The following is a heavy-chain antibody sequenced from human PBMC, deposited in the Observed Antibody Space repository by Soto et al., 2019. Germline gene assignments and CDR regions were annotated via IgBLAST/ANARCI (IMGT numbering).Heavy chain of an antibody. CDR2: IIPIFGTA. CDR3: ARGRGGSGYDWADY. D-gene: IGHD5-12*01. V-gene: IGHV1-69*06. Sequence: SVKEACKATAGTFTSYSNNWVRQAPGQGLEWMGGIIPIFGTANYAQKFQGRVTITADKSTSTAYMELSSLRSEDTAVYYCARGRGGSGYDWADYWGQGTLVTVS. CDR1: AGTFTSYS. J-gene: IGHJ4*02.